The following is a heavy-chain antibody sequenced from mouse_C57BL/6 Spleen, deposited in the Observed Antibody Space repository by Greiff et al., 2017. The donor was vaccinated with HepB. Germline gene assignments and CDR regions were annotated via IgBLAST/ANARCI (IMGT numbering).Heavy chain of an antibody. CDR3: ARGGNYYGRGYFDV. CDR2: ISYDGSN. Sequence: VQLQQSGPGLVKPSQSLSLTCSVTGYSITSGYYWNWIRQFPGNKLEWMGYISYDGSNNYNPSLKNRISITRDTSKNQFFLKLNSVTTEDTATYYCARGGNYYGRGYFDVWGTGTTVTVSS. D-gene: IGHD1-1*01. V-gene: IGHV3-6*01. J-gene: IGHJ1*03. CDR1: GYSITSGYY.